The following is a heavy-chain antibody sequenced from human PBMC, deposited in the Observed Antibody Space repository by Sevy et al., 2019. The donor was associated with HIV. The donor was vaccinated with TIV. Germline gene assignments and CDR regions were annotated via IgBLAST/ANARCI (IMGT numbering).Heavy chain of an antibody. CDR3: ARQVYGASWFDP. CDR1: GGSISSSSYY. Sequence: SETLSLTCTVSGGSISSSSYYWGWIRQPPGKGLEWIGSIYYSGSTYYNPSLKSRVTISVDTSKNQFSLKLSSVTAADTAVYYCARQVYGASWFDPWGQGTLVTVSS. CDR2: IYYSGST. D-gene: IGHD3-10*02. J-gene: IGHJ5*02. V-gene: IGHV4-39*01.